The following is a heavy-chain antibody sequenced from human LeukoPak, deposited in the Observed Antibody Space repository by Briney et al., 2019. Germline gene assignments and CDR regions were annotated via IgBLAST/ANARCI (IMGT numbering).Heavy chain of an antibody. D-gene: IGHD2-2*01. Sequence: SETLSLTCTVSGGSISSHYWSWIRQPPGKGLEWIGYMYHSGSINYNPPLKSRVTISVDTSKNQFSLKLSSVTAADTAVYYCARHSAHASTNDAFDIWGQGTMVTVSS. CDR1: GGSISSHY. CDR3: ARHSAHASTNDAFDI. V-gene: IGHV4-59*11. J-gene: IGHJ3*02. CDR2: MYHSGSI.